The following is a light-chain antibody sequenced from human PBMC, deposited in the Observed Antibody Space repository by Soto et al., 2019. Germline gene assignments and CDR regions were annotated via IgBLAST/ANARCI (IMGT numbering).Light chain of an antibody. V-gene: IGLV2-11*01. CDR1: SSDVSAYDY. CDR3: CSYADTYTFVV. CDR2: DLN. Sequence: QSALTQPRSVSGSPGQSVTISCTGTSSDVSAYDYVSWYQHHPGRPPKLIIYDLNKRPSGVPDRFSSSKSGNTASLTISGLQAEDEAAYYCCSYADTYTFVVFGGGTKLTVL. J-gene: IGLJ2*01.